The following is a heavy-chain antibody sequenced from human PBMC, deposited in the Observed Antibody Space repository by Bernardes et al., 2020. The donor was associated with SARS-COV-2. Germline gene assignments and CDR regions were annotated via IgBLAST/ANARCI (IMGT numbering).Heavy chain of an antibody. CDR2: IYPTNGGT. V-gene: IGHV1-2*02. J-gene: IGHJ4*02. Sequence: ASVKVSCKASGYTLTDYHMHWVRQAPGQGLEWVGRIYPTNGGTEYAQKFQGMVTMTRDTSINTAYLELSGLKYDDTAVYYCAKGNWKYENWGQGTLVTVAS. CDR3: AKGNWKYEN. D-gene: IGHD1-7*01. CDR1: GYTLTDYH.